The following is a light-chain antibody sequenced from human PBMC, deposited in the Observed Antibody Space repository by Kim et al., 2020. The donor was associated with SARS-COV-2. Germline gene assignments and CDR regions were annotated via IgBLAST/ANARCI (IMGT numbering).Light chain of an antibody. CDR1: ELGDKY. J-gene: IGLJ2*01. V-gene: IGLV3-1*01. CDR3: QAWDSGTAVV. Sequence: VSPGQTASITCSGDELGDKYVFWYQQKPGQSPLLVIYQDTKRPSGIPERFSASNSGNTATLTISGTQATDEADYYCQAWDSGTAVVFGGGTKVTVL. CDR2: QDT.